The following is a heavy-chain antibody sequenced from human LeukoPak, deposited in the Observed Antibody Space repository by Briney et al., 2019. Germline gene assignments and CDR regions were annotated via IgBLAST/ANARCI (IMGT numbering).Heavy chain of an antibody. V-gene: IGHV4-61*02. CDR3: ARVFWSGFWFDP. J-gene: IGHJ5*02. Sequence: SQTLSLTCTVSGGSISSGSYYWSWIRQPAGKGLEWIGRLYTSGSTIYNPSLESRVTISADTSKNQFSLILTPVTAADTAVYYCARVFWSGFWFDPWGQGTLVTVSS. CDR2: LYTSGST. D-gene: IGHD3-3*01. CDR1: GGSISSGSYY.